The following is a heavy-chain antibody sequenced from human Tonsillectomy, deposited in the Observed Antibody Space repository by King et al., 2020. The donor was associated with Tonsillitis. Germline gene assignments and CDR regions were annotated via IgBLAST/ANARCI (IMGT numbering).Heavy chain of an antibody. Sequence: QLVQSGAEVKKPGASVKVSCKASGYTFTNYLMHWVRQAPRQGLEWMGIINPSGGGTKYAQKFKGRVTVTRDTSTSTVYMELSSLRSEDRAVYYCVRDVYCSTYSCKVDSSGQGTLVTVSS. CDR1: GYTFTNYL. V-gene: IGHV1-46*03. CDR2: INPSGGGT. D-gene: IGHD2-2*01. CDR3: VRDVYCSTYSCKVDS. J-gene: IGHJ5*01.